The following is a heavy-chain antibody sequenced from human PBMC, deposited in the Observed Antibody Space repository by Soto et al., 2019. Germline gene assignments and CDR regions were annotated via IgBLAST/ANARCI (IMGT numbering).Heavy chain of an antibody. CDR2: ISGSGGTT. D-gene: IGHD2-2*01. V-gene: IGHV3-23*01. CDR1: GFTFRNYA. CDR3: AKDRSSTSGYAFDY. J-gene: IGHJ4*02. Sequence: EVQLLESGGGLVQPGGSLRLSCAASGFTFRNYAMSWARQAPGKGLEWVSAISGSGGTTHYADSGKGRFTISRDKSKNTLDRQMNSLRVEDTAVYYCAKDRSSTSGYAFDYWGQGSLVTVSA.